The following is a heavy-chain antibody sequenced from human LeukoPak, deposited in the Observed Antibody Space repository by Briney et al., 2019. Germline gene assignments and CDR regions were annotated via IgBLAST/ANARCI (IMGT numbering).Heavy chain of an antibody. CDR1: GGSVNSYY. CDR2: IYTTGRT. Sequence: PSETLSLTCSVSGGSVNSYYWSWIRQPPGKELEWIGYIYTTGRTNYNPSLKSRVTISVDTSKNQFSLKLSSVTAADTAVYYCAKILGSGVWYGFDIWGQGIMVTVSS. CDR3: AKILGSGVWYGFDI. J-gene: IGHJ3*02. D-gene: IGHD7-27*01. V-gene: IGHV4-4*09.